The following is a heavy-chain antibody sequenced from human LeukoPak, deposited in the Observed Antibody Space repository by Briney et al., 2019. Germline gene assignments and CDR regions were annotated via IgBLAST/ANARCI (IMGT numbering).Heavy chain of an antibody. CDR3: ARSLDIAAAGLTPPTFDP. CDR1: GYTFTSYY. CDR2: INPSGGST. V-gene: IGHV1-46*01. D-gene: IGHD6-13*01. J-gene: IGHJ5*02. Sequence: GASVKVSCKASGYTFTSYYMHWVRQAPGQGLEWMGIINPSGGSTSYAQKFQGRVTMTRDTSTSTVYMELSSLRSEDTAVYYCARSLDIAAAGLTPPTFDPWGQGTLVTVSS.